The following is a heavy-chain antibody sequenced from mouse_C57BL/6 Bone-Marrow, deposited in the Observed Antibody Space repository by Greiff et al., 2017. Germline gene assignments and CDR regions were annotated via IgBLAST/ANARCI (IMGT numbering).Heavy chain of an antibody. CDR3: ARYPYYGSSPWYFDV. CDR2: INPNYGTT. V-gene: IGHV1-39*01. J-gene: IGHJ1*03. Sequence: VQLKESGPEPVKPGASVKISCKASGYSFTDYNMNWVKQSNGKSLEWIGVINPNYGTTSYNQKFKGKATLTVDQSSSTAYMQLNSLTSEDSAVYYCARYPYYGSSPWYFDVWGTGTTVTVSS. CDR1: GYSFTDYN. D-gene: IGHD1-1*01.